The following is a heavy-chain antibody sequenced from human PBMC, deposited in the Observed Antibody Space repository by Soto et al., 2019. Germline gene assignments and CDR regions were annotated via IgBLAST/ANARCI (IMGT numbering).Heavy chain of an antibody. Sequence: GASVKVSCKASGGTFSSYAISWVRQAPGQGLEWMGGIIPIFGTANYAQKFQGRVTITADESTSTAYMELSSLRSEDTAVYYCAYLASIAAGGTAFDIWGQGTMVTVSS. CDR3: AYLASIAAGGTAFDI. V-gene: IGHV1-69*13. J-gene: IGHJ3*02. CDR2: IIPIFGTA. D-gene: IGHD6-13*01. CDR1: GGTFSSYA.